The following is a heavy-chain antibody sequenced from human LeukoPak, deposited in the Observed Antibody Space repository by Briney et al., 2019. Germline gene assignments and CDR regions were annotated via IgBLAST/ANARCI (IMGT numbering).Heavy chain of an antibody. CDR1: GYTFTGYY. D-gene: IGHD2-15*01. CDR2: INPSSGGT. J-gene: IGHJ4*02. Sequence: ASVKVSCKASGYTFTGYYMHWVRQAPGQGLEWMGWINPSSGGTNYAQKFQGRVTMTRDTSISTAYMELSRLRSDDTAVYYCARDPGYSGYYFDYWGQGTLVTVSS. V-gene: IGHV1-2*02. CDR3: ARDPGYSGYYFDY.